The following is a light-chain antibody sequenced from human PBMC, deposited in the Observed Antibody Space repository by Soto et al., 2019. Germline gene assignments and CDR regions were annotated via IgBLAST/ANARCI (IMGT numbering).Light chain of an antibody. V-gene: IGLV2-14*01. Sequence: QSALTQPASVSGSPGQSITISCTGTSGDIGSYNRVSWYQQHPGKAPKLIIYEVTDRPSGVSNRFSGSKSGNTASLTISGLQDEDESEYYCSSYGGSTTLFGGGTKLTVL. J-gene: IGLJ3*02. CDR3: SSYGGSTTL. CDR2: EVT. CDR1: SGDIGSYNR.